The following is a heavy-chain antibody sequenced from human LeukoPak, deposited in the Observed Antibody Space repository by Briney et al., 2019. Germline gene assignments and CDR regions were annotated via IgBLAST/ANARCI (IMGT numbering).Heavy chain of an antibody. V-gene: IGHV4-59*01. D-gene: IGHD4-17*01. Sequence: PSETLSLTCTVSAGSISSYYWSWIRQPPGKGLEWIGYINYSWDTNYNPSLKSRVTISVDTSKNQFSLKLSSVTAADTAVYYCARVSTTTVTNRYYYYGMDVWGQGTTVTVSS. CDR2: INYSWDT. CDR3: ARVSTTTVTNRYYYYGMDV. J-gene: IGHJ6*02. CDR1: AGSISSYY.